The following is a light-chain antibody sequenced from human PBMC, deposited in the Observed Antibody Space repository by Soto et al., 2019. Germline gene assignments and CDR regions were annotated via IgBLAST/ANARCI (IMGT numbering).Light chain of an antibody. V-gene: IGKV3-15*01. CDR2: GAS. Sequence: EIVMTQSPATLSVSPGERATLSCRASQSVSNNLAWYQKKPGQAPRLLIYGASTRATGIPARFSGGGSGTEFTLTISSLQSEDFAVYYWQQYNNWWTFGQGTRVEIK. CDR1: QSVSNN. J-gene: IGKJ1*01. CDR3: QQYNNWWT.